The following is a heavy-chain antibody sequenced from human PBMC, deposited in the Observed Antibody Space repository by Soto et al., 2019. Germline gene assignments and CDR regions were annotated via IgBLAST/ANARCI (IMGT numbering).Heavy chain of an antibody. CDR1: GGTFSSYT. Sequence: QVQLVQSGAEVKKPGSSVKVSCNASGGTFSSYTISWVRQAPGQGLEWMGRIIPILGIANYAQKFQGRVTITADKSTSTAYMELSSLRSEDTAVYYCARGRNYYGSGSYSRDYYYYYYMDVWGKGTTVTVSS. CDR3: ARGRNYYGSGSYSRDYYYYYYMDV. V-gene: IGHV1-69*02. CDR2: IIPILGIA. D-gene: IGHD3-10*01. J-gene: IGHJ6*03.